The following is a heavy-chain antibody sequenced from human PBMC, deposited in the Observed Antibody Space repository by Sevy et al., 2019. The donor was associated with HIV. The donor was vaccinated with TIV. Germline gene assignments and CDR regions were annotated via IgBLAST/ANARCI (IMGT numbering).Heavy chain of an antibody. CDR2: INGKGRST. CDR3: AKTINAGRGVVPPANYFYYGMDV. V-gene: IGHV3-23*01. CDR1: GFTFSAYA. D-gene: IGHD2-2*01. J-gene: IGHJ6*02. Sequence: GGSLRLSCAASGFTFSAYAMNWVRQAPGKGLEWVSAINGKGRSTHYTDSVEGRFTISRDNSKNTLFLQMNSLRAEDTVVHYCAKTINAGRGVVPPANYFYYGMDVWGQGTTVTVSS.